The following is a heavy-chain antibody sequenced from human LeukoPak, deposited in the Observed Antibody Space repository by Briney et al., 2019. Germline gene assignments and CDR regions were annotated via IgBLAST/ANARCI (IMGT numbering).Heavy chain of an antibody. CDR1: GFTFSSYS. Sequence: GGSLRLSCAASGFTFSSYSTNWVRQAPGKGLEWVSYISSSSSTIYYADSVKGRFTISRDNAKNSLYLQMNSLRAEDTAVYYCARDRRVSHDYWGQGTLVTVSS. D-gene: IGHD5-24*01. J-gene: IGHJ4*02. V-gene: IGHV3-48*04. CDR2: ISSSSSTI. CDR3: ARDRRVSHDY.